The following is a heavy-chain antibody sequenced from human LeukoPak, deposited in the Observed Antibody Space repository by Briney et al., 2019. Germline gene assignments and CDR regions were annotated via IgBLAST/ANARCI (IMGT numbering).Heavy chain of an antibody. CDR1: GFTFDDYG. CDR3: ARDIRLSGSYLFDY. D-gene: IGHD1-26*01. CDR2: INWNGGST. J-gene: IGHJ4*02. Sequence: GGSLRLSCAAAGFTFDDYGMSWVRQASGKGPESVSGINWNGGSTGYADSVKGRFTISRDNAKNSLYLQVNSLRAEDTALYYCARDIRLSGSYLFDYWGQGTLVTVSS. V-gene: IGHV3-20*04.